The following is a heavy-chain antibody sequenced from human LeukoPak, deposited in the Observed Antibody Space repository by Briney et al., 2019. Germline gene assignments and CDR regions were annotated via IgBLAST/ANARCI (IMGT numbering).Heavy chain of an antibody. CDR1: GFTFSDYY. J-gene: IGHJ4*02. CDR2: ISSSNRYT. Sequence: PGGSLRLSCAASGFTFSDYYMSWIRQAPGKGLEWVSYISSSNRYTNYADSVKGRFTISRDNAKNSLYLQMNTLRDEDSAVYYCARDVGPLGSWSIDYWGQGTLVTVSS. V-gene: IGHV3-11*06. CDR3: ARDVGPLGSWSIDY. D-gene: IGHD6-13*01.